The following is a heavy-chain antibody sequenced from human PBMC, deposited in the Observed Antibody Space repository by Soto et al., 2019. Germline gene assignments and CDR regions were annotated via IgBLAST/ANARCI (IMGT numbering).Heavy chain of an antibody. CDR3: ARGEGTGYDFWSGSSGDMDV. CDR1: GYTFASYD. D-gene: IGHD3-3*01. J-gene: IGHJ6*03. V-gene: IGHV1-8*01. CDR2: MNPNSGNT. Sequence: GASVKVSCKASGYTFASYDINWVRQATGQGLEWMGWMNPNSGNTGYAQKFQGRVTMTRNTSISTAYMELSSLRSEDTAVYYCARGEGTGYDFWSGSSGDMDVWGKGTTVTVSS.